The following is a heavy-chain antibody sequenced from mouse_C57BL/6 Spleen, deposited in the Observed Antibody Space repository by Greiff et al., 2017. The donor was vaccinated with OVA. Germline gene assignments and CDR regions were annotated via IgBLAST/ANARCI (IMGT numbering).Heavy chain of an antibody. CDR2: IYPGSGSN. D-gene: IGHD2-4*01. CDR1: GYTFTSYW. CDR3: ARGYYDTVWFAY. Sequence: QVQLQQPGAELVKPGASVKMSCKASGYTFTSYWITWVKQRPGQGLEWIGDIYPGSGSNNYNEKFKRKATLTVDTSSSTAYMQLSSLTSEDSAVYYCARGYYDTVWFAYWGQGTLVTVSA. V-gene: IGHV1-55*01. J-gene: IGHJ3*01.